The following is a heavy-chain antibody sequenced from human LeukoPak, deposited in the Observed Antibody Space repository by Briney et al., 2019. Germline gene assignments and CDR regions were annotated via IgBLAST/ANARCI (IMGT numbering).Heavy chain of an antibody. V-gene: IGHV4-39*01. D-gene: IGHD2-2*01. CDR2: IYYSGST. CDR3: ARYHSTWGLNY. Sequence: SETLSLTCTVSGDSINSIIYYWGWIRQPPGKGLEWIGYIYYSGSTYYTTSLKSRVSISIDTSRNQFSLKLTSVTAADTAMYYCARYHSTWGLNYWGQGTLVTVSS. J-gene: IGHJ4*02. CDR1: GDSINSIIYY.